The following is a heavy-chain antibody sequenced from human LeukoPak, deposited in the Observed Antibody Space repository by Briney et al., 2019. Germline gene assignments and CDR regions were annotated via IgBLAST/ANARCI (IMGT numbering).Heavy chain of an antibody. V-gene: IGHV3-7*03. CDR3: ATSLALLK. CDR1: GFTFSSYW. J-gene: IGHJ4*02. CDR2: INEDGSAY. D-gene: IGHD3-16*01. Sequence: GGSLRLSCAASGFTFSSYWMSWVRQAPGKGLQWVGNINEDGSAYFYVDSVKGRFTISRDNAKNSVFLQMDSLRAEDTAGYYCATSLALLKWGEGTLVTVSS.